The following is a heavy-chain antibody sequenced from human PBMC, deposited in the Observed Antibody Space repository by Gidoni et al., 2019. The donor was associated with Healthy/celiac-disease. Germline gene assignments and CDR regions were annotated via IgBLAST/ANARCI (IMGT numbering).Heavy chain of an antibody. Sequence: EVQLVESGGVVVQPGGSLRLSCAASGFTFDDYTMHWVRQAPGKGLEWVSLISWDGGSTYYADSVKGRFTISRDNSKNSLYLQMNSLRTEDTALYYCAKDMGRGYSYGIFDYWGQGTLVTVSS. J-gene: IGHJ4*02. CDR3: AKDMGRGYSYGIFDY. D-gene: IGHD5-18*01. CDR1: GFTFDDYT. CDR2: ISWDGGST. V-gene: IGHV3-43*01.